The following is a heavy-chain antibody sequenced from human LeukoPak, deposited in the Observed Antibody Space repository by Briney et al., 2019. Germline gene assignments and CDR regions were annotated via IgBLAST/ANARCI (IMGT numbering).Heavy chain of an antibody. CDR2: TYYSGST. V-gene: IGHV4-39*01. D-gene: IGHD3-9*01. J-gene: IGHJ3*02. CDR3: ALTIRGHAFDI. CDR1: GGSISSSSYY. Sequence: PSETLSLTCTVSGGSISSSSYYWGWIRQPPGKGLEWIGSTYYSGSTYYNPSLKSRVTISVDTSKNQSSLKLSSVTAADTAVYYCALTIRGHAFDIWGQGTMVTVSS.